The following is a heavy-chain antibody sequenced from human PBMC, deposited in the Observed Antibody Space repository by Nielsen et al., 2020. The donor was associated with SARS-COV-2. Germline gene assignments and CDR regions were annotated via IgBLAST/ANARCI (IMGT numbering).Heavy chain of an antibody. J-gene: IGHJ6*03. CDR1: GYTFTGYY. Sequence: ASVKVSCKASGYTFTGYYMHWVRQAPGQGLEWMGRINPNSGGTNYAQKFQGWVTMTRDTSISTAYMELSRLRSDDTAVYYCARGSGYYYYYMDVWGKGTTVTVSS. CDR3: ARGSGYYYYYMDV. CDR2: INPNSGGT. V-gene: IGHV1-2*04.